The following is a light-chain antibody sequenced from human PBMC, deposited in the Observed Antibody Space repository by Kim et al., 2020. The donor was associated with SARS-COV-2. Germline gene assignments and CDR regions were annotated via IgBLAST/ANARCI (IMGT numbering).Light chain of an antibody. Sequence: GESITCACTGTSSDVGAYTYVSWNQQHPNKAPELMIYDVAKRPSGVSNHFSGSKSGDTASLTISGLQAEDEADYYCASYTTRSTWVFGGGTQLTVL. CDR1: SSDVGAYTY. V-gene: IGLV2-14*03. CDR3: ASYTTRSTWV. CDR2: DVA. J-gene: IGLJ3*02.